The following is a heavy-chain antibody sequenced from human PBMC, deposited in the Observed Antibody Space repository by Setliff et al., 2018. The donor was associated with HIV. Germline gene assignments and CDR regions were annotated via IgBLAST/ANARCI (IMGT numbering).Heavy chain of an antibody. Sequence: GGSLRLSCAASGFTFSTYPMSWVRQAPGKGLEWVSGISGSGGSTYYADSVKGRFTISRDNSKNTLYLQMNSLRVEDTAIYYCARDGERWPDYFDYWGQGTLVTVSS. CDR3: ARDGERWPDYFDY. J-gene: IGHJ4*02. V-gene: IGHV3-23*01. D-gene: IGHD3-10*01. CDR1: GFTFSTYP. CDR2: ISGSGGST.